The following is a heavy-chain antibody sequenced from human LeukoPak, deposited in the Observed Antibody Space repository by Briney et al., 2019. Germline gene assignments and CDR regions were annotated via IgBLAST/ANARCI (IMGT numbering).Heavy chain of an antibody. Sequence: PGGSLTLSCAASGFTFSTSWMGWVRQAPGKGLEWVANIKQDGSERYYVDSVKGRFTIPRDNAKNSLYLQMNSLRAEDTAVYYCVRVGRDGYTLDYWGQGTLVTVSS. CDR2: IKQDGSER. CDR1: GFTFSTSW. J-gene: IGHJ4*02. D-gene: IGHD5-24*01. V-gene: IGHV3-7*01. CDR3: VRVGRDGYTLDY.